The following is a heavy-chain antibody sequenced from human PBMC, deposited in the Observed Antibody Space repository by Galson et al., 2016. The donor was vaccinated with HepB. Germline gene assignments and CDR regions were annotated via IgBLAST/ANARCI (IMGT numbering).Heavy chain of an antibody. CDR1: GFTFSSYA. CDR2: ISYDGSNK. D-gene: IGHD4-23*01. Sequence: SLRLSCAASGFTFSSYAMYWVRQAPGKGLEWVAVISYDGSNKYYADSVKGRLTISRDNSKNTLYLQINSLRAEETAVYYCARDYYGGNSVVCAYWGQGTLVTVS. J-gene: IGHJ4*02. V-gene: IGHV3-30-3*01. CDR3: ARDYYGGNSVVCAY.